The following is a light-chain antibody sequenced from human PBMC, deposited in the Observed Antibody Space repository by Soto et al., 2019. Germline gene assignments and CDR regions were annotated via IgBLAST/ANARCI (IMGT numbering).Light chain of an antibody. Sequence: EIILTQSPGTLSLSPGDRATLPCRASQSVSSSYLAWYQQKPGQAPRLLFYGASSRATGIPDRFSGSGSGTDFTLTISRLEPEDFAVYYCQQYGRSPWTFGQGTKVEIK. CDR1: QSVSSSY. CDR2: GAS. J-gene: IGKJ1*01. CDR3: QQYGRSPWT. V-gene: IGKV3-20*01.